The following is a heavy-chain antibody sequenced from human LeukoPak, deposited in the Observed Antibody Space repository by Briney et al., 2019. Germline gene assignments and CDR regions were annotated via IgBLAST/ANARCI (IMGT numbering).Heavy chain of an antibody. V-gene: IGHV3-48*01. D-gene: IGHD6-19*01. CDR3: ARIAVAGTSLPFFDY. CDR1: GFTFSSYS. J-gene: IGHJ4*02. CDR2: ISSSSSTI. Sequence: PGGSLRLSCAASGFTFSSYSMNWVRQAPGKGLEWVSYISSSSSTIYYADSVKGRFTISRDNAKNSLYLQMNSLRAEDTAVYYCARIAVAGTSLPFFDYWGQGTLVTVSS.